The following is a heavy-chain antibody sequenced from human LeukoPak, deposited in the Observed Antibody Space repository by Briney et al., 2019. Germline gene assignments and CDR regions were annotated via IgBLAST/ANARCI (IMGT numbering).Heavy chain of an antibody. D-gene: IGHD3-3*01. V-gene: IGHV4-39*01. Sequence: SETLSLTCTVSGGSISSSNYYWGWIRQPPGNVLEWIGTIYYSGHTYYNPSLKSRVTIFVDTSQNQFSLKLSSVTAADTAVYYCARHRRDHDFWSGSNPTDYYYYMDVWGKGTSVTVSS. CDR1: GGSISSSNYY. CDR3: ARHRRDHDFWSGSNPTDYYYYMDV. CDR2: IYYSGHT. J-gene: IGHJ6*03.